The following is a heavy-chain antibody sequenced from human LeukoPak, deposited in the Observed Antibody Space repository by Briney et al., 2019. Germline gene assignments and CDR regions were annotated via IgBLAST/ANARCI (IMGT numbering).Heavy chain of an antibody. J-gene: IGHJ4*02. CDR1: GGSISSSNW. CDR2: IYHSGST. V-gene: IGHV4-4*02. CDR3: ARDGDYYDSSGYLDY. Sequence: PSETLSLTCAVSGGSISSSNWWSWVRQPPGKGLEWIGEIYHSGSTNYNPSLKSRVTISVDKSKNQFSLKLSSVTAADTAVYYCARDGDYYDSSGYLDYWGQGTLVTVSS. D-gene: IGHD3-22*01.